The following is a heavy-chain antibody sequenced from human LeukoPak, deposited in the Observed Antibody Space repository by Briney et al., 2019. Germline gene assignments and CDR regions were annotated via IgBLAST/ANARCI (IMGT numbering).Heavy chain of an antibody. D-gene: IGHD6-25*01. CDR2: IYHSGST. CDR1: GYSISSGYY. Sequence: SETLSLTCTVSGYSISSGYYWGWIRQPPGKGLEWIGSIYHSGSTYYNPSLKSRVTISVDTSKNQFSLKLSSATAADTAVYYCARGSARPFDPWGQGTLVTVSS. V-gene: IGHV4-38-2*02. CDR3: ARGSARPFDP. J-gene: IGHJ5*02.